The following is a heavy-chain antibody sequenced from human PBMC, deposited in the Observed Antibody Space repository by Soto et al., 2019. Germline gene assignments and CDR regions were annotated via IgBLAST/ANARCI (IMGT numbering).Heavy chain of an antibody. Sequence: PGGSLRLSCAASGFTFNGYGMIWVRQAPGKGLEWVAYISSSSSTIYYPDSVKGRFAISRDNDKNSVSLHMNSLRGDDTATYYCARVRATISSLWYYDYWGQGTLVTVSS. CDR1: GFTFNGYG. V-gene: IGHV3-48*04. CDR2: ISSSSSTI. D-gene: IGHD2-15*01. CDR3: ARVRATISSLWYYDY. J-gene: IGHJ4*02.